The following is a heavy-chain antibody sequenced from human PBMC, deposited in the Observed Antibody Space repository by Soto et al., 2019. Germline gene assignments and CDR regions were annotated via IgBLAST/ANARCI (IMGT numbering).Heavy chain of an antibody. CDR1: GGSISSGDYY. D-gene: IGHD2-2*01. Sequence: QVQLQESGPGLVKPSQTLSLTCTVSGGSISSGDYYWSWIRQPPGKGLEWIGYIYYSGSTYYNPXPKSRVTISVXXSXNXXSLKLSSVTAADTAVYYCARDPSTSHGGGAPAFDIWGQGTMVTVSS. CDR3: ARDPSTSHGGGAPAFDI. CDR2: IYYSGST. V-gene: IGHV4-30-4*01. J-gene: IGHJ3*02.